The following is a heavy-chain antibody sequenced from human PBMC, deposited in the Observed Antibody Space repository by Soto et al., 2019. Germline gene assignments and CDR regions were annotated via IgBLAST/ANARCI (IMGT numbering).Heavy chain of an antibody. J-gene: IGHJ4*02. CDR1: GGSISSYY. D-gene: IGHD3-10*01. V-gene: IGHV4-59*01. CDR2: IYYSGST. Sequence: QVQLQESGPGLVKPSETLSLTCTVSGGSISSYYWSWIRQPPGKGLEWIGYIYYSGSTNYNPSLKSRVTISVDTSKNQFSLKLSSVTAADTAVYYCARESTGFGYWGQGTLVTVSS. CDR3: ARESTGFGY.